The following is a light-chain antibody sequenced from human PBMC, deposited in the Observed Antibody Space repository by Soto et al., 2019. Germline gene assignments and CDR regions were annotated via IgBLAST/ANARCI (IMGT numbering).Light chain of an antibody. CDR2: SAT. Sequence: DIQMTRSPSSLSASVGDTITITCRPGQSIASFLNWYQQKPGKAPRLLIYSATNLYSGVPSRFSGSDAVTDFTLTISSLQPEDCATYYCQQVNGYPRDITFVGGTKVDIK. V-gene: IGKV1-39*01. CDR3: QQVNGYPRDIT. J-gene: IGKJ4*01. CDR1: QSIASF.